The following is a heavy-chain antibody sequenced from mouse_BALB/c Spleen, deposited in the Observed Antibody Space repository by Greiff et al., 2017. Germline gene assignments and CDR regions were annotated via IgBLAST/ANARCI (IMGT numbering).Heavy chain of an antibody. Sequence: QVQLKESGPGLVAPSQSLSITCTVSGFSLTGYGVNWVRQPPGKGLEWLGMIWGDGSTDYNSALKSRLSISKDNSKSQVFLKMNSLQTDDTARYYCAREGLLWYGGSYYYAMDYWGQGTSVTVSS. J-gene: IGHJ4*01. CDR1: GFSLTGYG. V-gene: IGHV2-6-7*01. CDR2: IWGDGST. CDR3: AREGLLWYGGSYYYAMDY. D-gene: IGHD2-1*01.